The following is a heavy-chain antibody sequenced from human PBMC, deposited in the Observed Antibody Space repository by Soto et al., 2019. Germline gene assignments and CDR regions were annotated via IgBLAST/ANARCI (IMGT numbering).Heavy chain of an antibody. Sequence: GASVKVSCKASGYTFTSYSMHWVRQAPGQRLEWMGWFNAGSGNTKYSQKFQGRVTITRDTSSTTAYMELSSLRYEDTAVYYCARESTRTTAPDYWGQGTRVTVSS. CDR2: FNAGSGNT. D-gene: IGHD4-17*01. CDR3: ARESTRTTAPDY. V-gene: IGHV1-3*01. J-gene: IGHJ4*02. CDR1: GYTFTSYS.